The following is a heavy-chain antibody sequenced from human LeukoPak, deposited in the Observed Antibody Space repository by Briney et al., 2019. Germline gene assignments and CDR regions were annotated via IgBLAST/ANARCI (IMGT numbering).Heavy chain of an antibody. CDR3: ARGSVQLWLRDTYYYMDV. CDR1: GLTFDDYA. J-gene: IGHJ6*03. CDR2: INWNGRIT. D-gene: IGHD5-18*01. Sequence: GGSLRLSCAASGLTFDDYAMNWVRQVPGRGLEWVSGINWNGRITEYADSVKDRFTISRQNTKNSLYLYMNNLGGEDTALYFCARGSVQLWLRDTYYYMDVWGKGTTVNVSS. V-gene: IGHV3-20*04.